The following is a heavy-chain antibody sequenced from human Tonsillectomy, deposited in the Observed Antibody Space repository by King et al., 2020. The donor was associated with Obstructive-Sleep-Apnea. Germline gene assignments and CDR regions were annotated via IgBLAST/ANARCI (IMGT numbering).Heavy chain of an antibody. D-gene: IGHD4-17*01. Sequence: VQLQESGPGLVKPSQTLSLTCTVSGGSISSGDYYWSWIRQPPGKGLEWIGYIYYSGGTYYNPSLQSRVTISVDTSKNQFSLKLSSVTAADTAVYYCARVGYGDYGGYYFDYWGQGTLVTVSS. V-gene: IGHV4-30-4*01. CDR1: GGSISSGDYY. CDR2: IYYSGGT. CDR3: ARVGYGDYGGYYFDY. J-gene: IGHJ4*02.